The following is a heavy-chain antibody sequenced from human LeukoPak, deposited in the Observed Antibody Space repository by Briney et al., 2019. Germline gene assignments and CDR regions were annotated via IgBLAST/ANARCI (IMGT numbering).Heavy chain of an antibody. Sequence: GASVKVSCKAFGYTFTSNYMHWVRQAPGQGPEWMGVISPSGGSSTYAQKFQGRVTLTRHMSTRTDYVAVSSLRCEDTAVYYCTRDKSVRDEAWWFNPWGQGTLVTVPS. D-gene: IGHD5-24*01. V-gene: IGHV1-46*01. CDR1: GYTFTSNY. J-gene: IGHJ5*02. CDR3: TRDKSVRDEAWWFNP. CDR2: ISPSGGSS.